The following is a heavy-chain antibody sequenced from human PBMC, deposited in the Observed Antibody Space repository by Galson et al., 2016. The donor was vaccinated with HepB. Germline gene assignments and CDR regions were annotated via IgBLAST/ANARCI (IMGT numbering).Heavy chain of an antibody. J-gene: IGHJ4*02. D-gene: IGHD6-19*01. V-gene: IGHV7-4-1*02. CDR1: GYTFTSYA. CDR3: ARDPRGSAWGGIDS. CDR2: INTDTGNP. Sequence: SVKVSCKASGYTFTSYAMHWVRQAPGQGLEWMGWINTDTGNPTYVQGFTGRFVFSLDTSVSTAYLQISSLKPEDTAVYYCARDPRGSAWGGIDSWGQGTLVTVSS.